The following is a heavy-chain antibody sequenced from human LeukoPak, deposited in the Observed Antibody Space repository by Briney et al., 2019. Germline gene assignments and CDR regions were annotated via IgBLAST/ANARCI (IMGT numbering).Heavy chain of an antibody. J-gene: IGHJ4*02. CDR1: GLTYRSYW. Sequence: GGSLRLSCAAWGLTYRSYWMSCPPHAPGKAREWVANIKQDGSEKYYVDSVKGRFTISRDNAKNSLYLQMNRLRAEDTAVYYCAMKLRPVGYWGQGTLVTVSS. CDR3: AMKLRPVGY. CDR2: IKQDGSEK. D-gene: IGHD1-26*01. V-gene: IGHV3-7*01.